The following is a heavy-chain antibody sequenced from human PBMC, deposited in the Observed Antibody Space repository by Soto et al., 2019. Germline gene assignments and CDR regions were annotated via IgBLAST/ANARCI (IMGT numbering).Heavy chain of an antibody. D-gene: IGHD4-17*01. CDR2: IYYSGST. Sequence: PSETRSLTCTVSGGSISSGDYYWSWIRQPPGKGLEWIGYIYYSGSTYYNPSLKSRVTISVDTSKNQFSLKLSSVTAADTAVYYCAREYGNLYNWFDPWGQGTLVTVSS. V-gene: IGHV4-30-4*01. J-gene: IGHJ5*02. CDR1: GGSISSGDYY. CDR3: AREYGNLYNWFDP.